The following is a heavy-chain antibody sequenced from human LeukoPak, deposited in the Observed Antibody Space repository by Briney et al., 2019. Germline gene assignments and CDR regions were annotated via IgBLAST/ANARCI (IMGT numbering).Heavy chain of an antibody. CDR1: GYTFTSYA. CDR3: ARDGGNYGYNSAHFDY. D-gene: IGHD5-24*01. Sequence: ASVKVSCKASGYTFTSYAMNWVRQALGQGLEWMGWINTNTGNPTYAQGFTGRFVFSLDTSVSTAYLQISSLKAEDTAVYYCARDGGNYGYNSAHFDYWGQGTLVTVSS. V-gene: IGHV7-4-1*02. CDR2: INTNTGNP. J-gene: IGHJ4*02.